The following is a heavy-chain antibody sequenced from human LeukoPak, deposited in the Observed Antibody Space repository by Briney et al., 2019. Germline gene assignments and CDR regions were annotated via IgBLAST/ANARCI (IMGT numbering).Heavy chain of an antibody. Sequence: ASVKVSCKASGYTFTSYDINWVRQATGQGLEWMGWMNPNSGNTGYAQKFQGRVTITRNTSISTAYMELSSLRSEDTAVYYCARGLGPDSYFDYWGQGTLVTVSS. V-gene: IGHV1-8*03. CDR3: ARGLGPDSYFDY. D-gene: IGHD7-27*01. CDR2: MNPNSGNT. CDR1: GYTFTSYD. J-gene: IGHJ4*02.